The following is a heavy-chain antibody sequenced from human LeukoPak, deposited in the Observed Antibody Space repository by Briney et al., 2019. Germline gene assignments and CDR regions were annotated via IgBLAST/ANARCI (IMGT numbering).Heavy chain of an antibody. D-gene: IGHD3-22*01. CDR2: IKGDGGVG. CDR3: ARDVGGGYHLFTENH. V-gene: IGHV3-7*04. CDR1: GFTFSSYW. J-gene: IGHJ5*02. Sequence: GGSLRLSCTASGFTFSSYWMAWVRQAPGNGLEWVANIKGDGGVGNYVDSVKGRFTISRDNAKNSLFLQMSSLRAEDTAVYYRARDVGGGYHLFTENHSGQGTLVTVSS.